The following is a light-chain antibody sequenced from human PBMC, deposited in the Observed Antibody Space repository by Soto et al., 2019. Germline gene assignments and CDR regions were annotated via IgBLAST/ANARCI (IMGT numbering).Light chain of an antibody. J-gene: IGKJ3*01. CDR2: EVS. V-gene: IGKV2D-29*01. Sequence: DIVLTRTPLYMSVTPGQPASISCKASQSLLHSDGKTYLYLYLQKPGQPPQLLIYEVSNRFSGVPDRFSGSGSETDFTLKISRVESEDVRVYYCMQRIQLPFTFGPGTEVDVK. CDR3: MQRIQLPFT. CDR1: QSLLHSDGKTY.